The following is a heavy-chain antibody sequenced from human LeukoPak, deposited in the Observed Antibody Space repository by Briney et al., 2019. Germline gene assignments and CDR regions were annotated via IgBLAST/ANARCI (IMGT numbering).Heavy chain of an antibody. Sequence: GGSLRLSCAASGLTISSNYMNWVRQAPGKGLEWVSVIYSGGSRYYADSVKGRFTISRDNSKNTLYLQMNSLRAEDTAVYYCAKPITFGGVIDPYLDYWGQGTLVTVSS. V-gene: IGHV3-66*02. CDR2: IYSGGSR. CDR3: AKPITFGGVIDPYLDY. D-gene: IGHD3-16*02. J-gene: IGHJ4*02. CDR1: GLTISSNY.